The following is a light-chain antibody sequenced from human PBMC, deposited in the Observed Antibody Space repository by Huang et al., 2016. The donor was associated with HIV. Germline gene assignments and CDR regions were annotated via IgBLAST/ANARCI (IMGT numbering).Light chain of an antibody. CDR2: GSS. Sequence: EIVMTQSPATLSVSPGQRVTLARRAHRSVSTNLAWYKQRHGQAPRLLIYGSSTRAPGIPARFSGSVSGTDFSLTISSLQSEEFALYYCHQYNNWLLSFGGGTRV. CDR1: RSVSTN. CDR3: HQYNNWLLS. J-gene: IGKJ4*01. V-gene: IGKV3-15*01.